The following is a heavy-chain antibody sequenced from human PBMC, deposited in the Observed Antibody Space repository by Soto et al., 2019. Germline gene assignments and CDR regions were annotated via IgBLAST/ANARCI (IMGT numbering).Heavy chain of an antibody. D-gene: IGHD2-15*01. V-gene: IGHV3-30-3*01. J-gene: IGHJ6*02. CDR2: ISYDGGNK. CDR3: ARGDREDIAVVIGVRPGEYGVDV. Sequence: VQLVESGGGVVQPGRSLRLSCAASGFTFRNYAMHWVRQAPGKGLECVAVISYDGGNKFYRDYVKGRFPISRDNSKNTLYPQINSLRYEDTAVYYCARGDREDIAVVIGVRPGEYGVDVWGQGTTVTVSS. CDR1: GFTFRNYA.